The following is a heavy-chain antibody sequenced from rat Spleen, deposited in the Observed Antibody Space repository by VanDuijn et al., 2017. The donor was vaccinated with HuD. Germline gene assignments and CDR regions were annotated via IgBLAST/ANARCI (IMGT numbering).Heavy chain of an antibody. Sequence: EVQLVESGGGLVQPGRSLKLSCAASGFTFSNYGMNWVRQAPTKGLEWVASITPSGNYTYYRDSVKGRFTISRDNPKSSLYLQMDSLRSEDTATYYCTTGGGIHTTGSLDYWGQGVMVTVSS. CDR1: GFTFSNYG. CDR3: TTGGGIHTTGSLDY. J-gene: IGHJ2*01. V-gene: IGHV5-19*01. CDR2: ITPSGNYT. D-gene: IGHD1-9*01.